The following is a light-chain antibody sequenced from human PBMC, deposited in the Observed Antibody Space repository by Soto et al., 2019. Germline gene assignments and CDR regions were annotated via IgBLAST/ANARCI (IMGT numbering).Light chain of an antibody. CDR1: QGIGND. V-gene: IGKV1-17*01. J-gene: IGKJ4*01. Sequence: DIQMTQSPSSLSASVGDRVTITCRASQGIGNDLGWYQQKPGKVPKRLIYAASSLQSGVPSRFSGSGSGTEFTFTISRLQPEDFATYYCLQHNVYPLTFGGGTKVEIK. CDR3: LQHNVYPLT. CDR2: AAS.